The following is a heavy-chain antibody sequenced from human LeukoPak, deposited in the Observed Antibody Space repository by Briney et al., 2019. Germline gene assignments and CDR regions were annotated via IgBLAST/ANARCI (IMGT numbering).Heavy chain of an antibody. D-gene: IGHD1-26*01. CDR3: ARRNRWELLDF. CDR2: IYYSGNT. Sequence: PSETLSLTCTVSGGSISSSSYFWGWIRQPPGKGLEWIGSIYYSGNTYYNPSLKSRVTISLDTSKNQFSLKLGSVTAADTAVYYCARRNRWELLDFWGQGTPVTVSS. CDR1: GGSISSSSYF. V-gene: IGHV4-39*01. J-gene: IGHJ4*02.